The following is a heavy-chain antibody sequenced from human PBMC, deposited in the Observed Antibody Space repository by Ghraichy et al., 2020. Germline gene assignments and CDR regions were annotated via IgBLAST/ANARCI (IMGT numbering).Heavy chain of an antibody. CDR3: ARQGTGFYYDSSFDY. V-gene: IGHV4-39*01. CDR1: AGSISTTFYY. Sequence: SETLSLTCTVSAGSISTTFYYWVWIRQPPGKGLEWIGSIYYSGSTYYNPSLESRVTISVDASDNQFSLKLRSVSAADTAVYYCARQGTGFYYDSSFDYWGQGTLVTVSS. D-gene: IGHD3-22*01. J-gene: IGHJ4*02. CDR2: IYYSGST.